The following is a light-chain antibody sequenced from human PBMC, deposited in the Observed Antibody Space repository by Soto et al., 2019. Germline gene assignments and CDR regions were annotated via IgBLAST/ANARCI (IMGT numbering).Light chain of an antibody. CDR3: QQYSNWPPYT. CDR2: GAS. Sequence: EIVMTQSPATLSVSPGERATLSCRASQSVSSNLAWYQQKPGQAPRLLSYGASTRATGIPARFSGSGSGTEFTLTISSLQSEDFAVYYCQQYSNWPPYTFGKGTKLEIK. V-gene: IGKV3-15*01. CDR1: QSVSSN. J-gene: IGKJ2*01.